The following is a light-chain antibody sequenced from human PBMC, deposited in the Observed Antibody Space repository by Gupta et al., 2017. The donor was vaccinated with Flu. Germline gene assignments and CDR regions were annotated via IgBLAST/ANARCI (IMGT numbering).Light chain of an antibody. Sequence: EIVLTQSPGTLSLSPGERATLSCRASQSISSRYLSWYQQRPGQAPRLLIYGASTTATGIPGRFSGTGSGTDFTLTISRLEPEDFAVYYCHQYASLVTFGGGTKVEIK. V-gene: IGKV3-20*01. CDR3: HQYASLVT. CDR1: QSISSRY. CDR2: GAS. J-gene: IGKJ4*01.